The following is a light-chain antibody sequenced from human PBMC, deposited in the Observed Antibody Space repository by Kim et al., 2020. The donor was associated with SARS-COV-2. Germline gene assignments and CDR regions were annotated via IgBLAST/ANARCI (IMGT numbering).Light chain of an antibody. J-gene: IGKJ1*01. V-gene: IGKV1-12*01. CDR3: QQGTTFPWT. Sequence: SASVGETVTLTCRASQSIGPWLAWYQQKPGKAPKRLISGASDLETGVPSRFSGSGSGTDFTLTISSLQPEDFATYYCQQGTTFPWTFGPGTKLEI. CDR1: QSIGPW. CDR2: GAS.